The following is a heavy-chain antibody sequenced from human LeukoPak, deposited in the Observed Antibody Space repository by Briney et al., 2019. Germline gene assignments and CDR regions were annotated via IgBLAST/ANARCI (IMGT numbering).Heavy chain of an antibody. CDR2: INPSGGST. V-gene: IGHV1-46*01. CDR1: GYTFTSYY. Sequence: ASVKVSCKASGYTFTSYYMHWVRQAPGQGLEWMGIINPSGGSTSYAQKFQGRVTMTRDMSTSTVYMELSSLRSEDTAVYYFARGPMIVVERNNWFDPWGQGTLVTVSS. D-gene: IGHD3-22*01. CDR3: ARGPMIVVERNNWFDP. J-gene: IGHJ5*02.